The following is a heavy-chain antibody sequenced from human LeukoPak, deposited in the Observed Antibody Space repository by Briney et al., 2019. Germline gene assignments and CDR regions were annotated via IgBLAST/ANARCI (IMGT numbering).Heavy chain of an antibody. D-gene: IGHD2-15*01. Sequence: ASVKVSCKASGYTFTRYAISWVRQAPGQGLEWMGWISAYNGNTNYAQKLQGRVTMTTDTSTSTAYMELSSLRSEDTAVYYCARTPQDCSGGSCYPRGFFQHWGQGTLVTVSS. CDR1: GYTFTRYA. V-gene: IGHV1-18*01. CDR3: ARTPQDCSGGSCYPRGFFQH. J-gene: IGHJ1*01. CDR2: ISAYNGNT.